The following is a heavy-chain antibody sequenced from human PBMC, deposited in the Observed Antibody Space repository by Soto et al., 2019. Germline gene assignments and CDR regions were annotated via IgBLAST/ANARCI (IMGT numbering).Heavy chain of an antibody. D-gene: IGHD3-10*01. Sequence: GGSLRLSCAASGFTFSSYDMHWVRQATGKGLEWVSAIGTAGDTYYPGSVKGRFTISRENAKNSLYLQMNSLRAGDTAVYYCARGFSGSYYKYYYMDVWGKGTTVTVSS. J-gene: IGHJ6*03. CDR2: IGTAGDT. CDR3: ARGFSGSYYKYYYMDV. V-gene: IGHV3-13*01. CDR1: GFTFSSYD.